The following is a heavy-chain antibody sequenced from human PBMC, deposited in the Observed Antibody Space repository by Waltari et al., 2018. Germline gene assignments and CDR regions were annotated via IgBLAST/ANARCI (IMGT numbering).Heavy chain of an antibody. Sequence: QVQLVESGGGVVQPGRSLRLSCAASGFTFSSYAMHWVRQAPGKGLEWVAVISYDGSNKYYADSVKGRFTISRDNSKNTLYLQMNSLRAEDTAVYYCARDRGGDGDRPLNYYYYGMDVWGQGTTVTVSS. CDR1: GFTFSSYA. V-gene: IGHV3-30-3*01. D-gene: IGHD4-17*01. CDR3: ARDRGGDGDRPLNYYYYGMDV. CDR2: ISYDGSNK. J-gene: IGHJ6*02.